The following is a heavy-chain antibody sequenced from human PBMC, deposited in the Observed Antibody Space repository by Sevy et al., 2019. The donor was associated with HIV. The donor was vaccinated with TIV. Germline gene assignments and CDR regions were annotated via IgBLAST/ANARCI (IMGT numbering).Heavy chain of an antibody. D-gene: IGHD3-22*01. CDR1: GFSFDSYG. V-gene: IGHV3-23*01. J-gene: IGHJ6*03. Sequence: GGSLRLSCAVSGFSFDSYGMTWVRQAPGKGLEWVSGISGSGTRTYYADSVKGRFIISRDNSKNTLYLQMNSLRSEDTAIYYGAKGGGGHYDPDEIGYYFYYYNMDVWGKGITVTVSS. CDR2: ISGSGTRT. CDR3: AKGGGGHYDPDEIGYYFYYYNMDV.